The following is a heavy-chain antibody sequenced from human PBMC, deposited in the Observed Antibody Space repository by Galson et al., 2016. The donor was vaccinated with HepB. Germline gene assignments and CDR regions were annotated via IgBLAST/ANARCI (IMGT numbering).Heavy chain of an antibody. D-gene: IGHD2-15*01. Sequence: SLRLSCAASGFTFSRSSMHWVRQAPGKGLEWVGVISSDGSKKYYADSVRGRFAISRDNTRNTVYLQTDTLRPEDTAVYFCARVLETASPTHFDFWGHGTLVTVSS. CDR2: ISSDGSKK. CDR1: GFTFSRSS. V-gene: IGHV3-30*09. CDR3: ARVLETASPTHFDF. J-gene: IGHJ4*01.